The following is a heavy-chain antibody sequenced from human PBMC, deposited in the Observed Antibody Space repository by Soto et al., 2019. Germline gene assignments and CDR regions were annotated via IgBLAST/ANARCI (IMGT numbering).Heavy chain of an antibody. D-gene: IGHD2-8*01. J-gene: IGHJ6*02. CDR2: ISGYNGDA. CDR1: GYTFTRYG. V-gene: IGHV1-18*01. Sequence: QGQLVQSGAEVKMPGASVKVSCKASGYTFTRYGISWVRQAPGQGLEWMGWISGYNGDANYAQRFQGRVSMTIDTSTTTAYMEIRTLTPDDTDVYYCAKNGQPPYYYYGLDVWGQGTTVTVSS. CDR3: AKNGQPPYYYYGLDV.